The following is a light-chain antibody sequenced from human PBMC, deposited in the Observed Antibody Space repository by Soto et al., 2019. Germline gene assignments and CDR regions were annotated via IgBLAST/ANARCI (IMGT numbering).Light chain of an antibody. CDR2: DAS. Sequence: DIQMTQSPSSLSASVGDRVTITCQASQDISNYLNWYQQKPGKAPKLLIYDASNLETGVPSRFSGRGSGTDFILTISSLQPEDIATYYCQQYDDLPITFGQGTRLEIK. CDR3: QQYDDLPIT. V-gene: IGKV1-33*01. CDR1: QDISNY. J-gene: IGKJ5*01.